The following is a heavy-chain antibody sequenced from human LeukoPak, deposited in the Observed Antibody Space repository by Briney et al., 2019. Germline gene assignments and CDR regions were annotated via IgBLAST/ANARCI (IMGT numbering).Heavy chain of an antibody. CDR1: GGSFSNYY. CDR3: ARGTDGLDF. CDR2: INHDGRT. Sequence: SETLSLTCAVFGGSFSNYYWTWIRQPPGKGLEWIGDINHDGRTNYNTPLKSRLTMSADTSNNQFSLKLSSVTAADTAVYYCARGTDGLDFWGQGTLVTVSS. J-gene: IGHJ4*02. V-gene: IGHV4-34*01.